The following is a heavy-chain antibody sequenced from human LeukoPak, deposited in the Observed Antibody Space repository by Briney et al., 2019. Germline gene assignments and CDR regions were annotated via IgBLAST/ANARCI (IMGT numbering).Heavy chain of an antibody. V-gene: IGHV4-39*01. CDR3: ARHEDDYFGSGGYNWFDP. Sequence: PSETLSLTCTVSGVSIRSRSYYWGWIRQPPGKGLEWIGSIYYSRTTYYNPSLKSRVTVSVDTPKNQMSLKLSSVTTADTAVYFCARHEDDYFGSGGYNWFDPWGQGILVTVSS. D-gene: IGHD3-10*01. J-gene: IGHJ5*02. CDR2: IYYSRTT. CDR1: GVSIRSRSYY.